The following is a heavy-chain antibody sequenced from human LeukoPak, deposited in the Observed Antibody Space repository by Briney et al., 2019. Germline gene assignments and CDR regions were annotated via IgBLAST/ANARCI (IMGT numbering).Heavy chain of an antibody. CDR2: ISYDGSNK. J-gene: IGHJ6*02. Sequence: PGRSLRLSCAASGFTFSSYAMHWVRQAPGKGLEWVAVISYDGSNKYYADSVKGRFTISRDNSKNTLYLQMNSLRAEDTAVYYCAREFYSSDYYGMDAWGQGTTVTVSS. CDR3: AREFYSSDYYGMDA. CDR1: GFTFSSYA. V-gene: IGHV3-30-3*01. D-gene: IGHD6-19*01.